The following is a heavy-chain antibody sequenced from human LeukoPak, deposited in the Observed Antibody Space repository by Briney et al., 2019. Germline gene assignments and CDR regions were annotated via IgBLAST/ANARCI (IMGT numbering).Heavy chain of an antibody. CDR1: GYTFTSYD. CDR2: MNPNSGNT. Sequence: ASVKVSCKASGYTFTSYDINWVRQATGQGLEWMGWMNPNSGNTGYAQKFQGRVTMTRNTSISTVYMELSSLRSEDTAVYFCARGQGSYCSSTSCYFEGGIDPWGQGTLVTVSS. D-gene: IGHD2-2*01. CDR3: ARGQGSYCSSTSCYFEGGIDP. J-gene: IGHJ5*02. V-gene: IGHV1-8*01.